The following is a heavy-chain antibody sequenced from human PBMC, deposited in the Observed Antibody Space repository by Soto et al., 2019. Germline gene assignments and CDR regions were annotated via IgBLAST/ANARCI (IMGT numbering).Heavy chain of an antibody. D-gene: IGHD6-6*01. CDR1: GDSISRGVYS. V-gene: IGHV4-30-2*01. Sequence: SETLSLTCAVSGDSISRGVYSWTWIRQPPGKALEWIGNIYDSGSTSYNPSLKSRVTISVDRSKNQFSLKLTSVTAADTAVYFCARGSSSYYDYGMDVWGQGTTVTVSS. CDR3: ARGSSSYYDYGMDV. J-gene: IGHJ6*02. CDR2: IYDSGST.